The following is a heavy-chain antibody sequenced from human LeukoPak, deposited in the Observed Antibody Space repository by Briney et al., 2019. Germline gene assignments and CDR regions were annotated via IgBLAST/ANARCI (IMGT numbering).Heavy chain of an antibody. V-gene: IGHV3-43*02. J-gene: IGHJ5*02. Sequence: SGGSLRLSCAASGFTFDDYAMHWVRQAPGKGLEWVSLISGDGGSTYYADSVKGRFTISRDNSKNSLYLQMNSLRTEDTALYYCAKGIELWGYNWFDPWGQGTLVTVSS. CDR1: GFTFDDYA. D-gene: IGHD3-16*01. CDR3: AKGIELWGYNWFDP. CDR2: ISGDGGST.